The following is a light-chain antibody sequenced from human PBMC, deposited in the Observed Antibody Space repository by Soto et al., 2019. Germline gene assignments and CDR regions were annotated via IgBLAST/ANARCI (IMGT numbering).Light chain of an antibody. Sequence: EIVVTQSPATLSLSPWESATLSCRASQSVSSYLAWYQQKPGQAPRRLIYDASTRATGIPARFSGSGSGTDFTLNISSLEPEDFAIYYCQRRSNWPYTFGQVTKLEIK. V-gene: IGKV3-11*01. CDR2: DAS. J-gene: IGKJ2*01. CDR1: QSVSSY. CDR3: QRRSNWPYT.